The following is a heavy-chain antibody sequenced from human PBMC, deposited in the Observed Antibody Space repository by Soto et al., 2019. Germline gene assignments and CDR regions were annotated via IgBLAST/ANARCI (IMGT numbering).Heavy chain of an antibody. D-gene: IGHD3-22*01. CDR2: TSASGGST. Sequence: GGSLRLSCAASGFIVTSYAMSWVRQVPGKGLEWVSSTSASGGSTYYADSVKGRFTISRDNSKKTLYLQMNSLRAEDTAVYYCAKGSSYYYDSSGYYYFEYWGQGTLVTVSS. J-gene: IGHJ4*02. V-gene: IGHV3-23*01. CDR3: AKGSSYYYDSSGYYYFEY. CDR1: GFIVTSYA.